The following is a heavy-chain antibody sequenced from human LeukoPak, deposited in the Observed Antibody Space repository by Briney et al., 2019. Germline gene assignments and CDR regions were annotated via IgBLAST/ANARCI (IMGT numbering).Heavy chain of an antibody. D-gene: IGHD1-26*01. CDR3: AREYGSPHPGAFDI. V-gene: IGHV1-69*13. CDR2: IIPIFGAA. Sequence: SVKVSCKASGGTFSSYAISWVRQAPGQGLEWMGGIIPIFGAANYAQTFQGRVTITADESTSTAYMELSSLRSEDTAVYYCAREYGSPHPGAFDIWGQGTMVTVSS. CDR1: GGTFSSYA. J-gene: IGHJ3*02.